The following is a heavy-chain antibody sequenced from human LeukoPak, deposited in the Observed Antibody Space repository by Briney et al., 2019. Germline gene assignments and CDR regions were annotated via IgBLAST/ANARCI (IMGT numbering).Heavy chain of an antibody. CDR1: GFTFDDYA. V-gene: IGHV3-9*01. CDR3: ATDMNTYYYGSGSYYEGSFDY. Sequence: GGSLRLSCAASGFTFDDYAMHWVRQAPGKGLEWVSGISWNSGSIGYADSVEGRFTISRDNAKNSLYLQMNSLRAEDTALYYCATDMNTYYYGSGSYYEGSFDYWGQGTLVTVSS. D-gene: IGHD3-10*01. J-gene: IGHJ4*02. CDR2: ISWNSGSI.